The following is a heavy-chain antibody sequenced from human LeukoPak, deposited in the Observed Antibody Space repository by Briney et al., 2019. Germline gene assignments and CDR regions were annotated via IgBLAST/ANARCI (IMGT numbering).Heavy chain of an antibody. J-gene: IGHJ4*02. CDR1: GFTFSSYS. CDR3: ARHHNDY. Sequence: GGSLRLSCAASGFTFSSYSMNWVRQAPGKGLEWVSSIGTISSYIFYADSVKGRFTISRDNAKNSVYLQMDSLRVEDTAVYYCARHHNDYWGQGTLVTVSS. CDR2: IGTISSYI. V-gene: IGHV3-21*04.